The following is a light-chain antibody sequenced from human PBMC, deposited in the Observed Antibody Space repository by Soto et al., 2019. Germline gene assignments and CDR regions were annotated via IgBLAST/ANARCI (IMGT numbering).Light chain of an antibody. CDR3: SSYTSSNTPYV. V-gene: IGLV2-14*01. CDR2: EVT. CDR1: SCDVGAYNF. J-gene: IGLJ1*01. Sequence: QSVLTQPASVSGSPGQSITISCTGSSCDVGAYNFVSWYQHHPGKAPKLILYEVTTRPSGVSSRFSGSKSGNTASLTISGLQADDEANYYCSSYTSSNTPYVFGTGTRSPS.